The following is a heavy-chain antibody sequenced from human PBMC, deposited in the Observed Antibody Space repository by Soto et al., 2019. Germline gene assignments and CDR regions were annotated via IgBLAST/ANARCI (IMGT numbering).Heavy chain of an antibody. CDR3: AQVEMTTTCAVAY. J-gene: IGHJ4*02. D-gene: IGHD1-1*01. Sequence: QITLNESGPTLVKPTETLTLTCSFSGFSLITSAVGVGWIRQPPGKALEWLALIYGNDAKRYSPSLKSRLTITEDAPNSKVVLTVTSMDPVATAIYACAQVEMTTTCAVAYWGKGSIVAVSS. CDR1: GFSLITSAVG. V-gene: IGHV2-5*01. CDR2: IYGNDAK.